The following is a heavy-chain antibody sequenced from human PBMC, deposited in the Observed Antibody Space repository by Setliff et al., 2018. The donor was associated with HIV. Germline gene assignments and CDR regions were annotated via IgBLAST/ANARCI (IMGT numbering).Heavy chain of an antibody. Sequence: PGESLKISCQGSANSFATYWIGWVRQMPGKGLEWMGVINPDESHTRYSPSVQGEATISADKSVNTAYLQCSSLTASDTAMYYCARPLWRQSSDAFSIWGHGTMVTVSS. CDR1: ANSFATYW. V-gene: IGHV5-51*01. J-gene: IGHJ3*02. CDR2: INPDESHT. CDR3: ARPLWRQSSDAFSI. D-gene: IGHD5-18*01.